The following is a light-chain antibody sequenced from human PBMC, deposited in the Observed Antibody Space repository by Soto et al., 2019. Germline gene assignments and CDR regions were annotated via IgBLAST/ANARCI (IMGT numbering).Light chain of an antibody. J-gene: IGKJ1*01. CDR2: STS. CDR3: QQSFVSPLT. V-gene: IGKV1-39*01. Sequence: DIQMTQSPSSLSASVGDRVTITCRASQTISNYLNWYQVKPGKGPKLLIYSTSTLQSGVSSRFSGSGSGPDFTLTISSLQPEDSATYYCQQSFVSPLTFGQGTKVEI. CDR1: QTISNY.